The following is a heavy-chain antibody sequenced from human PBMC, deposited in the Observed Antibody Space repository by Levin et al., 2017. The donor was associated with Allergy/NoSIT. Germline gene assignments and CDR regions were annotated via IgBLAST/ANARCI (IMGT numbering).Heavy chain of an antibody. D-gene: IGHD2-2*01. J-gene: IGHJ4*02. CDR3: ARDQGRGRVQLLWLFDY. CDR1: GFTFSSYG. V-gene: IGHV3-33*01. CDR2: IWYDGSNK. Sequence: AGGSLRLSCAASGFTFSSYGMHWVRQAPGKGLEWVAVIWYDGSNKYYADSVKGRFTISRDNSKNTLYLQMNSLRAEDTAVYYCARDQGRGRVQLLWLFDYCVQGTLVTVSS.